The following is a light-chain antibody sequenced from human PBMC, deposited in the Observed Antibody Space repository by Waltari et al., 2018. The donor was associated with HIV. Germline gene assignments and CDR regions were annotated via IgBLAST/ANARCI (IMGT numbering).Light chain of an antibody. CDR1: QTINRD. V-gene: IGKV1-39*01. Sequence: DIQLTQAPSSLPASVGDRLTITCRASQTINRDLNWYQQKPGQGPTRLISAASTLESGVPSRFSGSVSGAEFTLSISSVQPEDFATYYCLQTYGSPLTFGPGTKVDIK. CDR2: AAS. CDR3: LQTYGSPLT. J-gene: IGKJ3*01.